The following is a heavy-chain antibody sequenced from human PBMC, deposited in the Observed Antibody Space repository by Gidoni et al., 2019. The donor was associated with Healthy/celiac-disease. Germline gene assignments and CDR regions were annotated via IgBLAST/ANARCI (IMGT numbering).Heavy chain of an antibody. D-gene: IGHD3-22*01. V-gene: IGHV3-30*02. CDR3: AKGSMIVGSGFDY. CDR2: IRYDGSNK. CDR1: GFPFSSYG. Sequence: QVQLVESGGGVVQPGGSLRRSCAASGFPFSSYGMHWVRQAPGKGLEWVAFIRYDGSNKYYADSVKGRFTISRDNSKNTLYLQMNSLRAEDTAVYYCAKGSMIVGSGFDYWGQGTLVTVSS. J-gene: IGHJ4*02.